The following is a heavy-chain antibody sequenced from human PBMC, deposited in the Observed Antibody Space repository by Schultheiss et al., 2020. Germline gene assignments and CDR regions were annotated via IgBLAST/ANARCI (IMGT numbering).Heavy chain of an antibody. D-gene: IGHD2-2*01. CDR1: GFTFSSYA. J-gene: IGHJ2*01. Sequence: GESLKISCAASGFTFSSYAMSWVRQAPGKGLECVSAISGSGGSTYYADSVKGRFTISRDNSKNTLYLQMNSLRAGDSAVYYCAREYCGSTNCPGGWYFDLWGSGTLVTVSS. V-gene: IGHV3-23*01. CDR3: AREYCGSTNCPGGWYFDL. CDR2: ISGSGGST.